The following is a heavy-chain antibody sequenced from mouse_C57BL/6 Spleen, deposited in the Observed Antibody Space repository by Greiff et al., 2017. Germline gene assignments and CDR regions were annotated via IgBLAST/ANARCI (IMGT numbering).Heavy chain of an antibody. J-gene: IGHJ3*01. CDR3: SRGGGDAPWFAY. Sequence: EVQVVESGPELVKPGASVKISCKASGYSFTDYNLNWVKPSNGKSLEWIGVINPNYCTTSYNQKFKGKATLTVDQSSSTSYMQINSLTSEDSAVYYCSRGGGDAPWFAYGGQGTLVTVSA. CDR1: GYSFTDYN. V-gene: IGHV1-39*01. D-gene: IGHD3-3*01. CDR2: INPNYCTT.